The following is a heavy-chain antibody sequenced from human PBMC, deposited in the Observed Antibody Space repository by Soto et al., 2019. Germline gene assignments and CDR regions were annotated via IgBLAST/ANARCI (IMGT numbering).Heavy chain of an antibody. CDR2: INPNSGDT. CDR1: GYTFTGYY. Sequence: ASVKVSCKASGYTFTGYYVHWVRQAPGQGLAWMGWINPNSGDTYLAQRFQGRVTMNRDTSIGTAYMELRGLTSDDAAEYYCAKGGAIVAAGTRVYLYNAMDVWGQGTTVTVSS. CDR3: AKGGAIVAAGTRVYLYNAMDV. D-gene: IGHD1-26*01. J-gene: IGHJ6*02. V-gene: IGHV1-2*02.